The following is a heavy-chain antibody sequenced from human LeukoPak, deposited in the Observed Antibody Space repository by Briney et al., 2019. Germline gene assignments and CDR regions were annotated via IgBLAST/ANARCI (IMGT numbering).Heavy chain of an antibody. J-gene: IGHJ5*02. CDR3: ARPSNGSGSYYP. CDR1: GYTFTGYY. V-gene: IGHV1-2*02. CDR2: INPNSGGT. Sequence: ASVKVSCKASGYTFTGYYVHWVRQAPGQGLEWMGWINPNSGGTNYAQKFQGRVTMTRDTSISTAYMELSRLRSDDTAVYYCARPSNGSGSYYPWGQGTLVTVSS. D-gene: IGHD3-10*01.